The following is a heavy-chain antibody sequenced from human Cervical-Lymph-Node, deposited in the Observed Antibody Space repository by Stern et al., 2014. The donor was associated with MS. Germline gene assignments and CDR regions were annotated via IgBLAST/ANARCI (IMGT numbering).Heavy chain of an antibody. CDR2: LSYDGSDT. CDR3: VKRGITEARGVRLGDY. CDR1: GFTFRSSG. V-gene: IGHV3-30*18. Sequence: VQLVESGGGVVQPGRSLRLPCTVSGFTFRSSGMHWVRQAPGTGLEWVSVLSYDGSDTYYAESVKGRFTISRDNSKNTLYLEMRSLRPEDTAVYYCVKRGITEARGVRLGDYWGPGTLVIVSS. J-gene: IGHJ4*02. D-gene: IGHD3-10*01.